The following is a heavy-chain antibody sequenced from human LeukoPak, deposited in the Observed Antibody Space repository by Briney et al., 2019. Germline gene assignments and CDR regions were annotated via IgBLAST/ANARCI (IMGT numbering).Heavy chain of an antibody. CDR3: TKTNVVVTAYFQH. CDR2: IRSKANSYAT. CDR1: GFTFSGSA. V-gene: IGHV3-73*01. Sequence: PGGSLRLSCAASGFTFSGSAMHWVRQASGKGLEWVGRIRSKANSYATAYAASVKGRFTISRDDSKNTAYLQMNSLKTEDTAVYYCTKTNVVVTAYFQHWGQGTLVTVSS. D-gene: IGHD2-21*02. J-gene: IGHJ1*01.